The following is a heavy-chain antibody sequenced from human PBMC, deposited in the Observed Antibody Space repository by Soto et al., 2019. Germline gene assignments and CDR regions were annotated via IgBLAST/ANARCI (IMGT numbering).Heavy chain of an antibody. J-gene: IGHJ3*01. D-gene: IGHD4-17*01. CDR2: ISQSGSGT. CDR3: AKVLRREYSDSLTDAFDF. CDR1: GFTFSSYA. Sequence: PGGSLRLSCAGSGFTFSSYAMSWVRQAPGKGLEWVSSISQSGSGTYYTDSVKGRFSTSRDNSGQTLHLQMTSLTVDDTAIYFCAKVLRREYSDSLTDAFDFWGQGAMVTVSS. V-gene: IGHV3-23*01.